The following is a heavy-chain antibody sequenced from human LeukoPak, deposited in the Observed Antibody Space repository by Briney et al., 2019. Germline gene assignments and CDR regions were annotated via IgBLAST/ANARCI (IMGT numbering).Heavy chain of an antibody. CDR2: IWYDGSNK. Sequence: SGGSLRLSCAASGFTFSNHGMHWVRQAPGKGLEWVAVIWYDGSNKYYANSVKGRFTISRDNSKNTLYLQMNSLRAEDTAVYYCARDPWDGGNPWYFDYWGQGTLVTVSS. V-gene: IGHV3-33*01. CDR1: GFTFSNHG. J-gene: IGHJ4*02. D-gene: IGHD4-23*01. CDR3: ARDPWDGGNPWYFDY.